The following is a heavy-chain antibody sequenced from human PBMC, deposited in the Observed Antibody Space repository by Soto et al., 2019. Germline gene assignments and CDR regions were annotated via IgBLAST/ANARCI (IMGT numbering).Heavy chain of an antibody. J-gene: IGHJ4*02. Sequence: GGSRRLSFPASELTFSDYYRTGIRQAPGKGLEWISYIRSSSSCRTYADSVKVRFKVYRENAKSSRYLQMNRLRAEDTAVYYCAREHRCYSHYDYVYYWGRRSLVTVSS. V-gene: IGHV3-11*05. D-gene: IGHD5-12*01. CDR3: AREHRCYSHYDYVYY. CDR1: ELTFSDYY. CDR2: IRSSSSCR.